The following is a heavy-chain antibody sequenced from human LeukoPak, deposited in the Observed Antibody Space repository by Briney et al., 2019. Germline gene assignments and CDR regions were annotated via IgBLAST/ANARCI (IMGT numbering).Heavy chain of an antibody. CDR3: ARGVVRGHNWFDP. CDR2: INPNSGGT. J-gene: IGHJ5*02. D-gene: IGHD3-10*01. V-gene: IGHV1-2*02. Sequence: ASVNVSCKASGYTFTGYYMHWVRQAPGQGREWMGWINPNSGGTNYAQKFQGRVTMTRDTSISTAYMELSRLRSDDTAVYYCARGVVRGHNWFDPWGQGTLVTVSS. CDR1: GYTFTGYY.